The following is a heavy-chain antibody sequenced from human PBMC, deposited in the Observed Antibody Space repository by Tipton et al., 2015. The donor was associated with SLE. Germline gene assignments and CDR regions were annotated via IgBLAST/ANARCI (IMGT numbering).Heavy chain of an antibody. D-gene: IGHD1-26*01. V-gene: IGHV3-30*04. J-gene: IGHJ6*02. Sequence: RSLRLSCAASGFTFSNYAMHWVRQAPGKGLEWVAVILYDGSYKYYADSVKGRFTISRDNSKSTVYLHMNSLRPEDTAVYYCARVVGGYYGMDVWGQGTTVTVSS. CDR1: GFTFSNYA. CDR3: ARVVGGYYGMDV. CDR2: ILYDGSYK.